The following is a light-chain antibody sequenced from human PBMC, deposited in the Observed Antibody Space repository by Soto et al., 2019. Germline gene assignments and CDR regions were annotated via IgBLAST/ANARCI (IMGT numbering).Light chain of an antibody. V-gene: IGLV7-46*01. CDR2: DTN. CDR3: LLSYSGPRPV. J-gene: IGLJ3*02. CDR1: TGPVTTSHY. Sequence: QTVVTQETSLTVSPGGTVTLTCGSSTGPVTTSHYPYWFQQRPGQVPTTLIYDTNSKHSWTPARFSGSILGGKATLTLSGAQPEDEADHYCLLSYSGPRPVFGGGTKLTVL.